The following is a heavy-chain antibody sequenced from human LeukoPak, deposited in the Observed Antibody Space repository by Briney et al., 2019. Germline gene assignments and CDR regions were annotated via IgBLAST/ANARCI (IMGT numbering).Heavy chain of an antibody. D-gene: IGHD3-10*01. Sequence: GSLRLSCAASGFTFSSYAMSWVRQAPGKGLEWVSTITDTGGNTYYAASVKGRFTISRDNSKNTLFLQINSLRAEDTALYYCAKDGNYGSGDMDVWGKGTTVTVSS. CDR1: GFTFSSYA. V-gene: IGHV3-23*01. J-gene: IGHJ6*03. CDR3: AKDGNYGSGDMDV. CDR2: ITDTGGNT.